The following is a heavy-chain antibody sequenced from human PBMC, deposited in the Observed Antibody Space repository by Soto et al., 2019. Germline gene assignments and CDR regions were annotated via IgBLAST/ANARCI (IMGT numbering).Heavy chain of an antibody. CDR3: AREILGDYVFDY. V-gene: IGHV3-33*01. CDR1: GFTFSSYG. CDR2: IWYDGSNK. Sequence: GGSLRLSCAASGFTFSSYGMHWVRQAPGKGLEWVAVIWYDGSNKYYADSVKGRFTISRDNSKNTLYLQMNSLRAEDTAVYYCAREILGDYVFDYWGQGTLVTVSS. J-gene: IGHJ4*02. D-gene: IGHD4-17*01.